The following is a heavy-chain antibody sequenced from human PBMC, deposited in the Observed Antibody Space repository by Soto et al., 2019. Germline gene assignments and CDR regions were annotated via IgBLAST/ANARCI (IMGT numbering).Heavy chain of an antibody. J-gene: IGHJ4*02. CDR2: TYHTGTA. D-gene: IGHD3-22*01. V-gene: IGHV4-30-2*01. CDR3: ARDRRSYYSDVSGLDF. Sequence: QLQLQESGSRLVRPSQTLSLTCAVSGGSISSGGYSWTWIRQPPGKGLEWVGHTYHTGTAYYSPSLKSRVTRSVDTSTNQFSLKLTSATAADTAVYYCARDRRSYYSDVSGLDFWGQGTLVTVSS. CDR1: GGSISSGGYS.